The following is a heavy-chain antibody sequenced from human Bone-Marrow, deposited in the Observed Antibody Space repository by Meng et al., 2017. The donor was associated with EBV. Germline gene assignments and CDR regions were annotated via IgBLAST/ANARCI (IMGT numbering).Heavy chain of an antibody. Sequence: QRQGSGPGLGNPSAPLSLPCTVTGVSIVIGFLLAWIRPTPGKGLEWIGSVYHTGSTYDNPSLKSRVTMSVDTSKNQFSLNLSSVTAADTAVYYCARPAVLSGDYLLWGQGTLVTVSS. V-gene: IGHV4-38-2*02. CDR1: GVSIVIGFL. CDR2: VYHTGST. D-gene: IGHD4-17*01. J-gene: IGHJ4*02. CDR3: ARPAVLSGDYLL.